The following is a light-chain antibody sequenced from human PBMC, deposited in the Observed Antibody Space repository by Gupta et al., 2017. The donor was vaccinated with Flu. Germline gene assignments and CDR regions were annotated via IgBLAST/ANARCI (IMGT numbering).Light chain of an antibody. CDR1: QDISNY. Sequence: DIQMTQSPSSLSASVGDRVTITCRASQDISNYLAWFQQKPGKAPKSLIYAASNLESGVPSKFSGSGSGTDFTLTISRLLPEDFATYYCQQYISYPPTFGQGTKVEIK. CDR2: AAS. J-gene: IGKJ1*01. V-gene: IGKV1-16*02. CDR3: QQYISYPPT.